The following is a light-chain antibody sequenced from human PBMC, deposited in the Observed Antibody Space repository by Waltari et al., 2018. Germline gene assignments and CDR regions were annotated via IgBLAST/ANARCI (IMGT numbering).Light chain of an antibody. CDR2: RNN. CDR3: AAWDDSLSGPV. V-gene: IGLV1-47*01. J-gene: IGLJ3*02. CDR1: GSNIGDNY. Sequence: QSVVTQPPSASGTPGQRVTISCSGRGSNIGDNYVYCYQQLPGTAPKLLIYRNNQRPSGVPDRFSGSKSGTSASLAISGLRSEDEADYYCAAWDDSLSGPVFGGGTKLTVL.